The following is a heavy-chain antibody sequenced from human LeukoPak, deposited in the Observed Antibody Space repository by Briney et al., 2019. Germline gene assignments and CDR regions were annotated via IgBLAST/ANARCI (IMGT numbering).Heavy chain of an antibody. CDR1: DFSFNKYW. J-gene: IGHJ5*02. CDR3: ARAISFSGKGRFAP. CDR2: INQDGSER. V-gene: IGHV3-7*01. D-gene: IGHD3-10*01. Sequence: PGGSLRLSCVGSDFSFNKYWMNWVRQAPGKGLEWVANINQDGSERYFVNSVKGRFTISRDNAKNSLYLQMNSLRAEDTAVYYCARAISFSGKGRFAPWGLGTLVTVSS.